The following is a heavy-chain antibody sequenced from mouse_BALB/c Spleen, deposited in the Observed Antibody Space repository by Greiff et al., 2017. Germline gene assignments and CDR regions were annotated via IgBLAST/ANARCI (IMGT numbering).Heavy chain of an antibody. CDR2: IAPGSGST. CDR3: AEGYGSYYYAMDY. D-gene: IGHD1-2*01. J-gene: IGHJ4*01. CDR1: GYTFTSYW. Sequence: DLVKPGASVKLSCKASGYTFTSYWINWIKQRPGQGLEWIGRIAPGSGSTYYNEMFKGKATLTVDTSSSTAYIQLSSLSSEDSAVYFCAEGYGSYYYAMDYWGQGTSVTVSS. V-gene: IGHV1S41*01.